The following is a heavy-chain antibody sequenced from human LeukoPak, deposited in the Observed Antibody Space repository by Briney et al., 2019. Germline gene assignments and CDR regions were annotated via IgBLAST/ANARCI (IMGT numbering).Heavy chain of an antibody. CDR3: AKEVTVTPRGWFDP. J-gene: IGHJ5*02. CDR1: LFTFSNFT. CDR2: TCGSVGVT. D-gene: IGHD4-17*01. V-gene: IGHV3-23*01. Sequence: PLGSLRLSPTPSLFTFSNFTRSCVCHAPGGRLEWVSATCGSVGVTYHADSVKGRDTISRDNSKITLYLQMDSLRVEDTAVYYCAKEVTVTPRGWFDPWGQGTLVTVSS.